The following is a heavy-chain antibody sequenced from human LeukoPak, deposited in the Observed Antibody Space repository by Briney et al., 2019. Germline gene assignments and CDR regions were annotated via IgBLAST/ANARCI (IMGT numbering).Heavy chain of an antibody. CDR2: INHSGST. CDR3: ARGSEADY. J-gene: IGHJ4*02. Sequence: SQTLSLTCAVYGGSFSGYYWSWIRQPPGKGLEWIGEINHSGSTNYNPSLKSRVTISVDTSKNQFSLKLSSVIAADTAVYYCARGSEADYWGQGTLVTVSS. V-gene: IGHV4-34*01. CDR1: GGSFSGYY.